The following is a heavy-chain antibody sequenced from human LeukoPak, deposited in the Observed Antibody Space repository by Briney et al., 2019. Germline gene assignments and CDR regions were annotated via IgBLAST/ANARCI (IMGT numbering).Heavy chain of an antibody. D-gene: IGHD1-26*01. V-gene: IGHV1-2*02. J-gene: IGHJ5*02. CDR1: GYTFTGYF. CDR2: INPHNGGT. Sequence: ASVKVSCKTSGYTFTGYFIHWVRQAPGQGLEWMGWINPHNGGTNSAQKFQGRLTMTRDTSIITAYMEPSRLRSDDTAVYYCARAPPRGSLNWFDPWGQGTLVTVSS. CDR3: ARAPPRGSLNWFDP.